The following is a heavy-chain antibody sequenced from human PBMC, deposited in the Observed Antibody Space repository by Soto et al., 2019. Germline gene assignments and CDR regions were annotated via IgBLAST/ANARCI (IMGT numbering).Heavy chain of an antibody. J-gene: IGHJ5*02. CDR1: GGSISSSSYY. D-gene: IGHD6-6*01. V-gene: IGHV4-39*01. CDR2: IYYSGST. CDR3: ARATIKARGYPAGWFDP. Sequence: SETLSLTCTVSGGSISSSSYYWGWIRQPPGKGLEWIGSIYYSGSTYYNPSLKSRVTISVDTSKNQFSLKLSSVTAADTAVYYCARATIKARGYPAGWFDPWGQGTLVTVSS.